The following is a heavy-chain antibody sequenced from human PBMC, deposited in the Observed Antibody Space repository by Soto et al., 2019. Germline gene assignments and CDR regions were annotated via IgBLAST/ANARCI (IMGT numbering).Heavy chain of an antibody. CDR3: ASAPIAAAGFGEYYYYGMDV. D-gene: IGHD6-13*01. Sequence: GASVKVSCKASGYTFTSYDINWVRQATGQGLEWMGWINPNSGGTNYAQKFQGWVTMTRDTSISTAYMELSRLRSDDTAVYYCASAPIAAAGFGEYYYYGMDVWGQGTTVTVSS. CDR1: GYTFTSYD. V-gene: IGHV1-2*04. CDR2: INPNSGGT. J-gene: IGHJ6*02.